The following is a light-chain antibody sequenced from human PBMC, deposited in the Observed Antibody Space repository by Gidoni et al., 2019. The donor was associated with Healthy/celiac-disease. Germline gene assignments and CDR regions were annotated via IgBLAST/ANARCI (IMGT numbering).Light chain of an antibody. CDR3: QQYYSYPYT. V-gene: IGKV1-8*01. CDR2: AAS. J-gene: IGKJ2*01. CDR1: QGISSY. Sequence: AIRITPSPSSLSASTGDRVTITFRASQGISSYLAWYQQKPGKAPKLLIYAASTLQSGVPSRFSGSGSGTDFTLTISCLQSEDFATYYCQQYYSYPYTFGQGTKLEIK.